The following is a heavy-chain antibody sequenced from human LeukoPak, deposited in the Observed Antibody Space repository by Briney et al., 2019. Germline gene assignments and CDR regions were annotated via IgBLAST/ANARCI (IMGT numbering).Heavy chain of an antibody. J-gene: IGHJ4*02. CDR3: VRDLRDSSSWYPGY. V-gene: IGHV3-33*01. CDR1: GFTFSSYG. D-gene: IGHD6-13*01. Sequence: GRSLRLSCAASGFTFSSYGMHWVRQAPGKGLEWVAVIWYDGSNKYYADSVKGRFTISRDNSKNTLYLQMNSLRAEDTAVYYCVRDLRDSSSWYPGYWGQGTLVTVSS. CDR2: IWYDGSNK.